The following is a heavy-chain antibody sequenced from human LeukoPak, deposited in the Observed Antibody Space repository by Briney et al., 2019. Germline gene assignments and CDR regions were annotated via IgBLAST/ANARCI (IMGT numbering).Heavy chain of an antibody. D-gene: IGHD5-12*01. Sequence: PSETLSLTCAVYGGSFSGYYWSWIRQPPGKGLEWIGEINHSGSTNYNPSLKSRVTISVDTSKNQFSLKLSSVTAADTAVYYCARHGYSGYDLRLPWGQGTLVTVSS. V-gene: IGHV4-34*01. CDR3: ARHGYSGYDLRLP. CDR1: GGSFSGYY. CDR2: INHSGST. J-gene: IGHJ5*02.